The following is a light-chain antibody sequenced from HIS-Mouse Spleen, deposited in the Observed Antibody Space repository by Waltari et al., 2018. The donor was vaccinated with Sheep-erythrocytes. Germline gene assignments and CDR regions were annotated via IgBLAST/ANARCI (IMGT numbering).Light chain of an antibody. CDR1: QTVLYSSNNKSY. J-gene: IGKJ4*01. Sequence: DIVITQSSDSLAVSLGERAPFNCTSSQTVLYSSNNKSYLAWYQQKPGQPPKLLIYWASTRESGVPDRFSGSGSGTDFTLTISSLQAEDVAVYYCQQYYSTPLTFGGGTKVEIK. CDR3: QQYYSTPLT. CDR2: WAS. V-gene: IGKV4-1*01.